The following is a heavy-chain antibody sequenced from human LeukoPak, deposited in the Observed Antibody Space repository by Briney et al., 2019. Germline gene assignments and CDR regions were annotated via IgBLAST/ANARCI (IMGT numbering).Heavy chain of an antibody. J-gene: IGHJ4*02. V-gene: IGHV3-30*04. CDR1: GFTFSSYA. CDR3: TRDQYYDSSGSLDY. CDR2: ISYDGSNK. Sequence: GGSLRLSCEASGFTFSSYAMHWVRQAPGKGLEWVAVISYDGSNKYYADSVKGRFTISRDNSKNTLYLQMNSLRAEDTAVYYCTRDQYYDSSGSLDYWGQGTLVTVSS. D-gene: IGHD3-22*01.